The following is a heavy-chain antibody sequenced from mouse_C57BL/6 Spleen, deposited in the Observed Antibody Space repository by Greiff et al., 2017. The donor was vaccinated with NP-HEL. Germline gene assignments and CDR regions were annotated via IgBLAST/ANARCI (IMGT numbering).Heavy chain of an antibody. CDR1: GYTFTSYW. CDR3: ARPLANWYYFDY. Sequence: QVQLQQPGAELVKPGASVKMSCKASGYTFTSYWITWVKQRPGQGLEWIGDIYPGSGSTNYNEKFKSKATLTVDTSSSTAYMQLSSLTSEDSAVYYCARPLANWYYFDYWGQGTTLTVSS. V-gene: IGHV1-55*01. D-gene: IGHD4-1*01. CDR2: IYPGSGST. J-gene: IGHJ2*01.